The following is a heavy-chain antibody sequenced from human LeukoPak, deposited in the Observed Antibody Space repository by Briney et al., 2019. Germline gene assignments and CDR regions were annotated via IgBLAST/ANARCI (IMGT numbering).Heavy chain of an antibody. D-gene: IGHD3-10*01. V-gene: IGHV3-23*01. CDR2: ISGSGGST. Sequence: PGGSLRLSCAASGFTFSSYAMSWVRQAPGKGLEWASAISGSGGSTYYADSVKGRFTISRDNSKNTLYLQMNSLRAEDTAVYYCAKDRVFAKWFGEFNDAFDIWGQGTMVTVSS. CDR1: GFTFSSYA. CDR3: AKDRVFAKWFGEFNDAFDI. J-gene: IGHJ3*02.